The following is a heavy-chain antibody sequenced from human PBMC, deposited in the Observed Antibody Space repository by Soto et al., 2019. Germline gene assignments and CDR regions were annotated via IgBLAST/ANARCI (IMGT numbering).Heavy chain of an antibody. CDR2: IYHSGST. J-gene: IGHJ4*02. Sequence: QLQLQESGSGLVKPSQTLSLTCAVSGGSISSGGYSWSWIRQPPGKGLEWIGYIYHSGSTYYNPSLKSRVTISVDRSKNQFSLKLSSVTAADTAVYYRARERVYYGSGSYYDYWGQGTLVTVSS. CDR3: ARERVYYGSGSYYDY. D-gene: IGHD3-10*01. V-gene: IGHV4-30-2*01. CDR1: GGSISSGGYS.